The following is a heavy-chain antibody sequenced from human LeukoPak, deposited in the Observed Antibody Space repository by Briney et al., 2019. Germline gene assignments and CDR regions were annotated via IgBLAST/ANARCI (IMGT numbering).Heavy chain of an antibody. J-gene: IGHJ3*02. V-gene: IGHV4-39*01. CDR1: GGSIRSRSYY. CDR3: ARHAPIKTAVTTSHAFDI. Sequence: PSETLSLTCTVSGGSIRSRSYYWGWIRQPPGKGREWIGSIYYSGNTYYYPPLKSRVTISVDTSKNQFSLRLSSVTAADTAVYYCARHAPIKTAVTTSHAFDIWGQGTMVTVSS. CDR2: IYYSGNT. D-gene: IGHD4-17*01.